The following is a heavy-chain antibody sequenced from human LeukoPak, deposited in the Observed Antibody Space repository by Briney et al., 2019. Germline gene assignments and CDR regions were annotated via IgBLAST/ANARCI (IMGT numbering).Heavy chain of an antibody. CDR1: GFRFSNFA. CDR2: IIGSSGDT. Sequence: PGGSLRLSSAASGFRFSNFAMSWVRQAPGKGLEWVSLIIGSSGDTLYADSVKGRFTISRDISKNRLYLQMNSLRAEDTALYYCAKGAYDYIEMGYFDDWGQGTLVTVSS. CDR3: AKGAYDYIEMGYFDD. J-gene: IGHJ4*02. V-gene: IGHV3-23*01. D-gene: IGHD5-12*01.